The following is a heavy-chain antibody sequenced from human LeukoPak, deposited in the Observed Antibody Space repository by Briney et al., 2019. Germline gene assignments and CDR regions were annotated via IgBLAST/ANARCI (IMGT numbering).Heavy chain of an antibody. J-gene: IGHJ1*01. CDR1: GGTFSSYA. D-gene: IGHD2-21*02. CDR3: ASPVVTASTEYFQH. Sequence: GASVKVSCKASGGTFSSYAISWVRQAPGQGLEWMGGIIPIFGTANYAQKFQGRVTITADESTSTAYMELSSLRSEDTAMYYCASPVVTASTEYFQHWGQGTLVAVSS. V-gene: IGHV1-69*13. CDR2: IIPIFGTA.